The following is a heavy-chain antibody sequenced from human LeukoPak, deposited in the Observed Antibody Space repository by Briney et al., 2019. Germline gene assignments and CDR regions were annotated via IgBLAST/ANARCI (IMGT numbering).Heavy chain of an antibody. CDR2: INHSGST. Sequence: SETLSLTCAVYGGSFRGYYWSWIRHPPGKGLEWIGEINHSGSTNYNPSLKSRVTISVDTSKNQFSLKLSSVSAADAAVYYCARMHNDYVWGRSNAFDIWGQGTMVTVSS. CDR3: ARMHNDYVWGRSNAFDI. CDR1: GGSFRGYY. V-gene: IGHV4-34*01. J-gene: IGHJ3*02. D-gene: IGHD3-16*01.